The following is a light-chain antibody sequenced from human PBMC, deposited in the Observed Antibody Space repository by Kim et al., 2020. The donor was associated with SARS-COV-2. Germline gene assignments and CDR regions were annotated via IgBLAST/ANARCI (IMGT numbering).Light chain of an antibody. V-gene: IGKV3-20*01. CDR1: QRVISRY. CDR3: QQYGSSPLT. CDR2: AAS. J-gene: IGKJ4*01. Sequence: LSSGERVTLSCRTSQRVISRYLAWYQDKPGQAPRLLIYAASTRATGIPDRFKGGGSGTDFTLTITRLGPEDFGVYYCQQYGSSPLTFGGGTKLEI.